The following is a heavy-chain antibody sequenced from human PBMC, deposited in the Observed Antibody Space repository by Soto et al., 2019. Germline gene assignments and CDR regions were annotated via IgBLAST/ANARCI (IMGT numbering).Heavy chain of an antibody. Sequence: SETLSLTCTVSGGSVSSGSYYWSWIRQPPGKGLEWIGYIYYSGSTNYNPSLKSRVTISVDTSKNQFSLKLSSVTAADTAVYYCARVAYYHDTSGYYVLLGNFDYWGQGTLVTVSS. CDR2: IYYSGST. V-gene: IGHV4-61*01. CDR3: ARVAYYHDTSGYYVLLGNFDY. D-gene: IGHD3-22*01. CDR1: GGSVSSGSYY. J-gene: IGHJ4*02.